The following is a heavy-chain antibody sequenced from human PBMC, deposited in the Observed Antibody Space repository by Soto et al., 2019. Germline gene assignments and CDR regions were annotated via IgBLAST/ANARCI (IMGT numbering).Heavy chain of an antibody. J-gene: IGHJ4*02. D-gene: IGHD5-12*01. CDR2: IYYSGST. CDR1: GGSIRSNIYC. Sequence: SETLSLTCSVSGGSIRSNIYCWSWIRQPPGKGLEWIGYIYYSGSTNYNPSLKSRVTISVDTSKNQFSLKLSSVTAADTAVYYCARVATKSVGYFDYWGQGTLVTVSS. V-gene: IGHV4-61*01. CDR3: ARVATKSVGYFDY.